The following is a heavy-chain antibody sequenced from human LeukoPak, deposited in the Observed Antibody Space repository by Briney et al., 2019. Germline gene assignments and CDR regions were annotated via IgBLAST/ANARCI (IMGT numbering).Heavy chain of an antibody. D-gene: IGHD4-17*01. CDR1: GFTFSDYY. CDR2: ISSSGSTI. CDR3: ARWSVTTSQFPGDAFDI. J-gene: IGHJ3*02. Sequence: PGGSLRLSCAASGFTFSDYYMSWIRQAPGKGLEWVSYISSSGSTIYYADSVKGRFTISRDNAKNSLYLQMNSLRAEDTAVYYCARWSVTTSQFPGDAFDIWGQGTMVTVSS. V-gene: IGHV3-11*01.